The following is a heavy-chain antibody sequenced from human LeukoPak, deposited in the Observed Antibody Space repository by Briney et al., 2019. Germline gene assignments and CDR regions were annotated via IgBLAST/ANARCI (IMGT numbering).Heavy chain of an antibody. CDR3: ARDDLTNGYNGNY. CDR1: GFAFRSYS. V-gene: IGHV3-48*01. CDR2: ISSTSSSI. D-gene: IGHD5-24*01. Sequence: GGSLRLSCAASGFAFRSYSMNWVRQAPGKGLEWISYISSTSSSIYYADSVKGRFTISRDNAKNSLNLQMNSLRAEDTAVYYCARDDLTNGYNGNYWGQGTLVTVSS. J-gene: IGHJ4*02.